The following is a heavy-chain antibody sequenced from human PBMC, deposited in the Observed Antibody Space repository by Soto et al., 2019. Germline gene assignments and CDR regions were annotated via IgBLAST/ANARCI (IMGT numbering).Heavy chain of an antibody. V-gene: IGHV1-2*02. Sequence: VASVKVSCKASGYTFTGYYMHWVRQAPGQGLEWMGWINPNSGGTNYAQKFQGRVTMTRDTSISTAYMELSRLRSDDTAVYYCARDLACGGDCYKYYYYGMDVWGQGTTVTVSS. CDR3: ARDLACGGDCYKYYYYGMDV. J-gene: IGHJ6*02. CDR2: INPNSGGT. CDR1: GYTFTGYY. D-gene: IGHD2-21*02.